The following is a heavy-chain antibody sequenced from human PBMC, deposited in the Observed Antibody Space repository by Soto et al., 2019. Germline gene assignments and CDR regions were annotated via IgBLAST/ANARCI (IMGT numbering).Heavy chain of an antibody. CDR2: INASNGET. D-gene: IGHD6-13*01. CDR1: GYTFTSYD. J-gene: IGHJ4*02. V-gene: IGHV1-3*01. Sequence: ASVKVSCKASGYTFTSYDINWVRQATGQRLEWMGWINASNGETRYPQKFQDRVTVTMDTSASTTYMELSSLRSEDTSVYYCARDYRSSWDYWGQGTQVTVSS. CDR3: ARDYRSSWDY.